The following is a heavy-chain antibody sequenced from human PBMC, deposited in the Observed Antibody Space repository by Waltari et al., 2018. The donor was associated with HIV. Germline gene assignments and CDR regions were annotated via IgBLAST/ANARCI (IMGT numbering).Heavy chain of an antibody. V-gene: IGHV3-33*01. CDR1: GCRLRDYL. D-gene: IGHD6-13*01. Sequence: VPLAESGGGVVQPRRTRRLSCAASGCRLRDYLMHWVRQAPGKGLQWVAVIWYDGSKKEYSDSVKGRFTISKDNSKNTLFLQMNSLRVDDTAVYFCARVPFASSWSADSFDVWGPGTRITVSS. J-gene: IGHJ3*01. CDR3: ARVPFASSWSADSFDV. CDR2: IWYDGSKK.